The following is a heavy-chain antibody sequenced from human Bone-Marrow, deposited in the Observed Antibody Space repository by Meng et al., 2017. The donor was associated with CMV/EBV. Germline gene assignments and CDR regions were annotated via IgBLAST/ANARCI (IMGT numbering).Heavy chain of an antibody. J-gene: IGHJ6*02. CDR2: ISSSSSTI. CDR3: ARTIAVAGTWGYYYYGMDV. V-gene: IGHV3-48*01. Sequence: GESLKISCAASGFTFSSYSMNWVRQAPGKGLEWVSYISSSSSTIYYADSVKGRFTISRDNSKNTVHLQMNSLRPEDTVVYYCARTIAVAGTWGYYYYGMDVWGQGTTVTVSS. D-gene: IGHD6-19*01. CDR1: GFTFSSYS.